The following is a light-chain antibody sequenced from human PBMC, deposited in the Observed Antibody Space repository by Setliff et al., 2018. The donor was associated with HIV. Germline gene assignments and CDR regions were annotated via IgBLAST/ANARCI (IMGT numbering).Light chain of an antibody. CDR2: SNN. V-gene: IGLV1-44*01. Sequence: QSVLTQPPSASGTPGQRVTISCSGSSSNIGGNTVNWYQQLPGTAPKLLIYSNNQRPSGVPDRFSGSKSGTSASLAISGLQSEDAADYYCAAWDGSLNGYVFGAGTKVTVL. CDR3: AAWDGSLNGYV. CDR1: SSNIGGNT. J-gene: IGLJ1*01.